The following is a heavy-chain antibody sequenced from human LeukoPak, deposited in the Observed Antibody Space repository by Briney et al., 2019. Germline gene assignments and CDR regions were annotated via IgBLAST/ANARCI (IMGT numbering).Heavy chain of an antibody. CDR1: GGSISSSNW. J-gene: IGHJ4*02. D-gene: IGHD3-16*01. CDR2: IYHSGST. V-gene: IGHV4-4*02. Sequence: PSETLSLTCAVSGGSISSSNWWSWVRQSPGKGLEWIGEIYHSGSTNYNPSLKSRVTISVDKSKNQFSLKLSSVTAADTAVYYCARVFPGGYYFDYWGQGTLVTVSS. CDR3: ARVFPGGYYFDY.